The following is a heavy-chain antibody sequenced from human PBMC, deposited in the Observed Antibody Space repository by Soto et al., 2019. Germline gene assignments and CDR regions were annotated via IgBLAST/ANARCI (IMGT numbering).Heavy chain of an antibody. CDR2: INHSGST. V-gene: IGHV4-34*01. Sequence: QVQLQQWGAGLLKPSETLSLTCAVYGGSFSGYYWTWLRHPPGTGLEWIGEINHSGSTNYNPSLKSRVTISVDTSKNQFSLKLTSVTAADTAVYYCARDKITGLFDYWGQGTLVTVSS. CDR1: GGSFSGYY. J-gene: IGHJ4*02. D-gene: IGHD2-8*02. CDR3: ARDKITGLFDY.